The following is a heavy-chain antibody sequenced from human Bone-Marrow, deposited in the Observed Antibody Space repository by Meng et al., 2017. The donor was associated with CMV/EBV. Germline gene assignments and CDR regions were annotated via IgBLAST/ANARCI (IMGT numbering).Heavy chain of an antibody. CDR3: ARDQDHYYDSSGYSDY. J-gene: IGHJ4*02. Sequence: GGSLRLSCAASGFTFSTYWMSWVRQAPGKGLEWVANIKQDGSEKYYVDSVKGRFTISRDNAKNSLYLQMNSLRAEDTAVYYCARDQDHYYDSSGYSDYWGQGTLVTVSS. CDR2: IKQDGSEK. D-gene: IGHD3-22*01. CDR1: GFTFSTYW. V-gene: IGHV3-7*01.